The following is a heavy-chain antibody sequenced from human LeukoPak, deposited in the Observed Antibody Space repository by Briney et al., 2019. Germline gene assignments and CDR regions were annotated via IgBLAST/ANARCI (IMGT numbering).Heavy chain of an antibody. D-gene: IGHD2-2*01. V-gene: IGHV1-8*03. Sequence: GASVKVSCKASGYTFTSYDINWVRQATGQGLEWMGWMNPNSGNTGYAQKFQGRVTITRNTSISTAYMELGSLRSEDTAVYYCARVSRYCSSTSCSYYFDYWGQGTLVTVSS. CDR3: ARVSRYCSSTSCSYYFDY. CDR1: GYTFTSYD. CDR2: MNPNSGNT. J-gene: IGHJ4*02.